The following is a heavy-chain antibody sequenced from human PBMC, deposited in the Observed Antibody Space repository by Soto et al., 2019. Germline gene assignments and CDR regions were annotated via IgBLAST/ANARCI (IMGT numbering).Heavy chain of an antibody. Sequence: EVQLLESGGGLIQPGGSLTLSCAASGFTFRSEAMSWVRQAPGKGLEWISAISTSGINTFYADSVKGRFTISRDNSKNTLYLQMTSLRAEDTALYYCAIDVGWVPSAYWGQGTLVTVSS. D-gene: IGHD3-16*01. CDR1: GFTFRSEA. V-gene: IGHV3-23*01. CDR3: AIDVGWVPSAY. CDR2: ISTSGINT. J-gene: IGHJ4*02.